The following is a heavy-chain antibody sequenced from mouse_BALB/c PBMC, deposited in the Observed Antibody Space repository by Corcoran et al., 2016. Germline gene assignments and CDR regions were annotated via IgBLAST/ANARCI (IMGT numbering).Heavy chain of an antibody. J-gene: IGHJ4*01. CDR3: AREGYPYYYAMDY. V-gene: IGHV9-3-1*01. CDR1: GYTFTNYG. CDR2: INTYTGEP. Sequence: QIQLVQSGPELKKPGETVKISCKASGYTFTNYGMNWVKQAPGKGLKWMGWINTYTGEPTYADDFKGRFAFSLETSASTAYLQINNLKNEDTAKYFCAREGYPYYYAMDYWGQGTSVTVSS.